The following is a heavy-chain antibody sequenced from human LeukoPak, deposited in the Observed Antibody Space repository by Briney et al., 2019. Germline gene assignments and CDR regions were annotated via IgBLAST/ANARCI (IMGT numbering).Heavy chain of an antibody. CDR2: IKQDGSEK. Sequence: RAGGSLRLSCAASGFTFSSYWMSWVRQAPGKGLEWVANIKQDGSEKYYVDSVKGRFTISRDNAKNSLYLQMNSLRAEDTALYYCARAWVVHYDFWSGQGVMDVWGKGTTVTVSS. D-gene: IGHD3-3*01. CDR3: ARAWVVHYDFWSGQGVMDV. J-gene: IGHJ6*03. CDR1: GFTFSSYW. V-gene: IGHV3-7*03.